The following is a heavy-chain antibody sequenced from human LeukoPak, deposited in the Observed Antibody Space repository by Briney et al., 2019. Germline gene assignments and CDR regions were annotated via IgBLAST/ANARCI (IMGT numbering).Heavy chain of an antibody. CDR1: GYTFTSYG. D-gene: IGHD6-6*01. J-gene: IGHJ6*03. Sequence: GASVKVSCKASGYTFTSYGISGVRQAPGQGLEWMGWISAYNGNTNYAQKLQGRVTMTTDTSTSTDYMELRSLRSDDTAVYYCARVSGRIAARPGYYYYYYMDVWGKGTTVTVSS. V-gene: IGHV1-18*01. CDR3: ARVSGRIAARPGYYYYYYMDV. CDR2: ISAYNGNT.